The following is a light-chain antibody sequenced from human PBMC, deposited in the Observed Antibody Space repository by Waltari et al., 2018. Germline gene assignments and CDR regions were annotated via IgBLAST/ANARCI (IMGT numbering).Light chain of an antibody. Sequence: DIQMTQSPSSLSASVGDRVTISCRASEDISIKLNWYQQKPGKAPKLLIYASSSLQSGVPLRFGGSGSVTEFTLTISSLQPEDFATYYCQQSYSALWTFGQGTKVEIQ. J-gene: IGKJ1*01. CDR3: QQSYSALWT. CDR1: EDISIK. CDR2: ASS. V-gene: IGKV1-39*01.